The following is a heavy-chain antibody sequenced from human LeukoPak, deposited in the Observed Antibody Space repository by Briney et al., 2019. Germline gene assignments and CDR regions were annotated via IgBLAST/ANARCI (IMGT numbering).Heavy chain of an antibody. CDR1: GFTFSGYA. CDR2: ISGSGGTT. D-gene: IGHD4-17*01. Sequence: GESLRLSCAASGFTFSGYAMGWVRQAPGKGLEWVSGISGSGGTTYYADSVKGRFTISRDNSRNTLYLQMNSLRAEDTAVFYCAKVSTSGDDYHDAFDIWGQGTMVTVSP. V-gene: IGHV3-23*01. J-gene: IGHJ3*02. CDR3: AKVSTSGDDYHDAFDI.